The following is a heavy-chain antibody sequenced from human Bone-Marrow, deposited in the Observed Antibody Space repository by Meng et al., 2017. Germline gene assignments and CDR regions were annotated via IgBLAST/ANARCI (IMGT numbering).Heavy chain of an antibody. CDR2: INDDESD. J-gene: IGHJ5*02. CDR1: GGSFRGYY. D-gene: IGHD6-13*01. CDR3: AKVGSSWYVYWFDP. V-gene: IGHV4-34*01. Sequence: SETLSLTCAVYGGSFRGYYWTWIRQSPGKGLEWIGEINDDESDNYTPSLKSRVTISVDRSKNQFSLKMTSVTAADTAVYYCAKVGSSWYVYWFDPWGQGTLVTVSS.